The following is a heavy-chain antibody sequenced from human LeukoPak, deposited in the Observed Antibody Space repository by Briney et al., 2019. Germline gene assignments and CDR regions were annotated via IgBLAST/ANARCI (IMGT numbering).Heavy chain of an antibody. J-gene: IGHJ4*02. CDR1: GFTLSSYW. CDR3: VSGRQLGY. D-gene: IGHD3-16*01. V-gene: IGHV3-7*01. Sequence: GGSLRHSRAPSGFTLSSYWMSWVRQAPRKGVEWVANIKQDGSEKYYVDSVKGRFTISRDNAKNSLYLQMNSLRAEDTSGYYCVSGRQLGYWGQGTLVTVSS. CDR2: IKQDGSEK.